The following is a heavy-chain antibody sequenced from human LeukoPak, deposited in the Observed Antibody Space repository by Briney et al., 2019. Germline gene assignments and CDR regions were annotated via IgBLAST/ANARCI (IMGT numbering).Heavy chain of an antibody. J-gene: IGHJ3*02. CDR1: GGSFSGYY. CDR2: INHSGST. V-gene: IGHV4-34*01. Sequence: PSETLSLTCAVYGGSFSGYYWSWIRQPPGKGLEWIGEINHSGSTNYNPSLKSRVTISVDTSKNQFSLKLSSVTAADTAVYYCARFMITFGGVIAPLDAFDIWGQGTMVTVSS. D-gene: IGHD3-16*02. CDR3: ARFMITFGGVIAPLDAFDI.